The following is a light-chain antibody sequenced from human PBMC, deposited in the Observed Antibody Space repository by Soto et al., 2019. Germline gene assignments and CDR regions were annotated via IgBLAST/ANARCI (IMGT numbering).Light chain of an antibody. V-gene: IGLV2-14*01. CDR2: EAT. J-gene: IGLJ1*01. CDR1: SSDIGASNF. Sequence: QSVLTQPPSVSGSPGQSITVSCTGTSSDIGASNFVSWYQHLPGRAPKVIIFEATNRPSGVSDRFSGSKAGITASLTISGLQAADEGDYYYCSSYSGSNNPYVFGTGTKVTVL. CDR3: SSYSGSNNPYV.